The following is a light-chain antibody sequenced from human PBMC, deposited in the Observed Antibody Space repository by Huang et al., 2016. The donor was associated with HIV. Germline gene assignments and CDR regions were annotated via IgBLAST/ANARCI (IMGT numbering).Light chain of an antibody. CDR1: QSLRHRNGLNY. V-gene: IGKV2-28*01. CDR3: MEALQTPYT. J-gene: IGKJ2*01. Sequence: VVMTQSPLSLPVPPGEPASISCRSSQSLRHRNGLNYLDWYLQKPGQSRQLLIHLGSSRASGVPDRFSGGGSGTDFSLNISRVEAEDAGIYHCMEALQTPYTFGQGTKLEI. CDR2: LGS.